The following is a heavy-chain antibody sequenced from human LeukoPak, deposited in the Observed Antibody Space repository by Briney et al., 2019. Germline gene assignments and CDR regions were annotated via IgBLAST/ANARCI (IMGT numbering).Heavy chain of an antibody. J-gene: IGHJ4*02. Sequence: PSETLSLTCTVSGCSISSSSYHWGWIRPSPGEGRLWITSMSYSGATYYHPSPQSRVTISVDTSKNQYSLKLYSVTAADTAVYYCARHCSAVLVVPVARGYYFDYLGQGTLVTVSS. CDR1: GCSISSSSYH. V-gene: IGHV4-39*01. CDR3: ARHCSAVLVVPVARGYYFDY. CDR2: MSYSGAT. D-gene: IGHD2-2*01.